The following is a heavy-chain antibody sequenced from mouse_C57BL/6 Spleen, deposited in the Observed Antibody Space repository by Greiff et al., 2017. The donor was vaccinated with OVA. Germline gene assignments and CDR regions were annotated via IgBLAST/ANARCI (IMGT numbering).Heavy chain of an antibody. CDR3: ARGDYGNYYAMDY. V-gene: IGHV1-18*01. J-gene: IGHJ4*01. CDR2: INPNNGGT. D-gene: IGHD2-4*01. CDR1: GYTFTDYN. Sequence: VQLQQSGPELVKPGASVKIPCKASGYTFTDYNMDWVKQSHGKSLEWIGDINPNNGGTIYNQKFKGKATLTVEKSSSTAYMEHRSLTSENTAVYYSARGDYGNYYAMDYWGQGTSVTVSS.